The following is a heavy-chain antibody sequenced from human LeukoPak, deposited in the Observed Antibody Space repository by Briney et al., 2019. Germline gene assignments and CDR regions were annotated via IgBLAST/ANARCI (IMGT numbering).Heavy chain of an antibody. Sequence: SETLSLTRAVYGGSFSGYSWSWIRQPPGKGLEWIGEINHSGSTNYNPSLKSRVTISVDTSKNQFSLKLSSVTAADTAVYYCARRADYWGQGTLVTVSS. CDR1: GGSFSGYS. CDR2: INHSGST. CDR3: ARRADY. V-gene: IGHV4-34*01. J-gene: IGHJ4*02.